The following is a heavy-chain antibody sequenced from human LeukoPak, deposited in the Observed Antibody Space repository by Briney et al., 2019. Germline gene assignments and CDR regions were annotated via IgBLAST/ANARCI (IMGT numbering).Heavy chain of an antibody. J-gene: IGHJ4*02. CDR1: GFSFSSYA. CDR3: AKWPEGAMDYFDY. CDR2: ISGDGTRT. V-gene: IGHV3-23*01. D-gene: IGHD3-16*01. Sequence: GGSLRLSCAASGFSFSSYAMTWDRQAPVKGLEWVSAISGDGTRTYYADSVKGRFTISRDNSKNTLYLEMSSLRVEDTAIYYCAKWPEGAMDYFDYWGQGTLVTVSS.